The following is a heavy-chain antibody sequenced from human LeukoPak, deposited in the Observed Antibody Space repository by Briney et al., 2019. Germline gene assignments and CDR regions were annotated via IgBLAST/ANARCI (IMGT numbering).Heavy chain of an antibody. Sequence: GGSLRLSCAASGFTFSTYWMHWVRQAPGKGLVWVSRIRPEGTTTAYADSVKGRFTISRDNAKNTLFLQMNSLSAGDTAVYYCARDLDWILFDYWGQGTLVTVSS. V-gene: IGHV3-74*03. CDR1: GFTFSTYW. D-gene: IGHD3-9*01. CDR3: ARDLDWILFDY. J-gene: IGHJ4*02. CDR2: IRPEGTTT.